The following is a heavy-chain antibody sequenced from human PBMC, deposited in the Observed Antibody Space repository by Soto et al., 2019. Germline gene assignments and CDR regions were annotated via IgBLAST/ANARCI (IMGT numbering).Heavy chain of an antibody. Sequence: LSLPCTVSGASISSSYWSLIRQSPYSGLEWIAYVYHTGATNYNPSLKSRVTISLDTSKGQFSLNLTSLTTADTAVYFCARGGNRYSNVASGVGGFDFWGQGSLVTVSS. CDR2: VYHTGAT. D-gene: IGHD5-12*01. CDR1: GASISSSY. J-gene: IGHJ4*02. CDR3: ARGGNRYSNVASGVGGFDF. V-gene: IGHV4-59*01.